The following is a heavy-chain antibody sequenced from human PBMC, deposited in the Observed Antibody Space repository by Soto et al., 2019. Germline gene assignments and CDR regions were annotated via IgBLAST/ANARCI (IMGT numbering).Heavy chain of an antibody. CDR2: ISAAGDP. V-gene: IGHV3-13*05. CDR3: ARTDRDFYGLDV. CDR1: GFTFRNYD. J-gene: IGHJ6*02. Sequence: EVQLVESGGGLVQPGGSLRLSCEASGFTFRNYDMHWVRQGTGKGLEWVSGISAAGDPDYADSVEGRFTISRENAQNSFFLQMNSLRVGDTAGYYCARTDRDFYGLDVWCQGTTVIVSS.